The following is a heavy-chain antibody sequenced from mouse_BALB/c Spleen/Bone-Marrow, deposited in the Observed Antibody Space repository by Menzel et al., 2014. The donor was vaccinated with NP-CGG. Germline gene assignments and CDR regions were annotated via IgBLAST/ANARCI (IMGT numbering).Heavy chain of an antibody. CDR1: GYTFTSYY. CDR3: SRGRRDALDY. J-gene: IGHJ4*01. Sequence: QVQLQQPGAELVKPGASVKLSCKASGYTFTSYYMYWVKQRPGQGLEWFGEINPSKGGTNFNEKFKNKATLTVDKSSSTAYMQLSSLTSEDSAVYYCSRGRRDALDYWGQGTSVTVSS. V-gene: IGHV1S81*02. CDR2: INPSKGGT.